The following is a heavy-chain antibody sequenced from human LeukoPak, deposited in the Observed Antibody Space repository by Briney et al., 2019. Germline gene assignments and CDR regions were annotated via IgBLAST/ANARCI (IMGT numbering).Heavy chain of an antibody. J-gene: IGHJ4*02. CDR2: FSYNGNT. CDR1: GGSTNSNNYY. D-gene: IGHD2-15*01. V-gene: IGHV4-39*01. CDR3: ARHRPLVVAATLGDFDN. Sequence: SETLSLTCTVSGGSTNSNNYYWGWIRQFPGKGLQWIGSFSYNGNTYYNPSLKSRGAISVDTSKNQFSLKMSSVTAADTAVYYCARHRPLVVAATLGDFDNWGQGTLVTVSS.